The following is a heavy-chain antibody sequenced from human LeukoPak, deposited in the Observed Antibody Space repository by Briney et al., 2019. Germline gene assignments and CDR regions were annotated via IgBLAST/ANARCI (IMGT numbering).Heavy chain of an antibody. D-gene: IGHD4-17*01. CDR1: GGSISSSSYY. J-gene: IGHJ3*02. CDR3: ARDYGDNLATDI. CDR2: IYYSGST. V-gene: IGHV4-39*07. Sequence: PSETLSLTCTVSGGSISSSSYYWGWIRQPPGKGLEWIGSIYYSGSTYYNPSLKSRVTISVDTSKNQFSLKLSSVTAADTAVYYCARDYGDNLATDIWGQGTMVTVSS.